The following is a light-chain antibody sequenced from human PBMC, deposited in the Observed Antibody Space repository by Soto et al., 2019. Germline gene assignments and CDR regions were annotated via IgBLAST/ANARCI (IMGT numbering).Light chain of an antibody. CDR1: QSVLHKTNNKNY. V-gene: IGKV4-1*01. Sequence: DIVMTQSPDSLAVSLGERATINCKSSQSVLHKTNNKNYLAGYQQKPGQPPKLLIYWASTRESGVPDRFSGSGSGTDFTLTISNLQAEDVAVYYCQQLYATPPYTFGRGTKLEI. J-gene: IGKJ2*01. CDR2: WAS. CDR3: QQLYATPPYT.